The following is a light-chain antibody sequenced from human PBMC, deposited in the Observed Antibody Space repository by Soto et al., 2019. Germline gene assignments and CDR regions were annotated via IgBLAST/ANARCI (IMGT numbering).Light chain of an antibody. CDR2: GAS. V-gene: IGKV3-15*01. J-gene: IGKJ5*01. CDR1: QSVSSN. Sequence: VLTQSPDTLSLSPGQRATLSCRASQSVSSNLAWYQQKPGQAPRLLIYGASTRATGIPARFSGSGSGTEFALTISSLQSEDFAVYYCQQYSKWPITFGQVTRLEIK. CDR3: QQYSKWPIT.